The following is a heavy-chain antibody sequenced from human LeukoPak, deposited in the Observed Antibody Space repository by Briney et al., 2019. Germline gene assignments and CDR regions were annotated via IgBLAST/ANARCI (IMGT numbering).Heavy chain of an antibody. CDR3: ARGSSAAPGQASWFDP. CDR2: INPSGDST. CDR1: GDTFTTYY. V-gene: IGHV1-46*01. D-gene: IGHD2-2*01. J-gene: IGHJ5*02. Sequence: ASVKVSCKASGDTFTTYYMHWVRQAPGQGLEWMGIINPSGDSTNYAQKFQGRVTMTRDTSTSTVYMDLSSLRSEDTAVYSCARGSSAAPGQASWFDPWGQGTLVTVSS.